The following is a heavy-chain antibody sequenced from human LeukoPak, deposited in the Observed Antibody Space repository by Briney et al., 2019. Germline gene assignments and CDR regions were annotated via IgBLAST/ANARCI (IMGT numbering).Heavy chain of an antibody. CDR2: TYYRSKWYN. CDR1: GDSVSSNSAA. Sequence: SQTLSLTCSISGDSVSSNSAAWNWIRQSPSRGLEWLGRTYYRSKWYNEYAVSVKSRITINPDTSKNQFSLHLNSVTPEDTAVYYCARVSSRAFDVWGQGTVVTVSP. V-gene: IGHV6-1*01. J-gene: IGHJ3*01. CDR3: ARVSSRAFDV. D-gene: IGHD6-6*01.